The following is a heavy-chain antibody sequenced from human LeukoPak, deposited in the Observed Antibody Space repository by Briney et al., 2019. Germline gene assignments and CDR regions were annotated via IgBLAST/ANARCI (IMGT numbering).Heavy chain of an antibody. D-gene: IGHD3-9*01. CDR2: INHSGST. CDR3: ARGVDELRYFDWLFPNDYWFDP. CDR1: GGSFSGYY. J-gene: IGHJ5*02. Sequence: ASETLSLTCAVYGGSFSGYYWSWIRQPPGKGLEWIGEINHSGSTNYNPSLKSRVTISVDTSKNQFSLKLSSVTAADTAVYYCARGVDELRYFDWLFPNDYWFDPWGQGTLVTVSS. V-gene: IGHV4-34*01.